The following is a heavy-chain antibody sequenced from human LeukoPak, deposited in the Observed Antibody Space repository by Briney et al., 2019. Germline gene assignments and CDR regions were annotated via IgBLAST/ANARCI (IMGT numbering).Heavy chain of an antibody. J-gene: IGHJ6*04. D-gene: IGHD3-10*02. CDR2: SSSSGSTI. Sequence: GGSLRLSCAASGFTFSSYEMNWVRQAPGKGMEWVSYSSSSGSTIYYADSVKGRFTISRDNAKNSLYLQMNSLRAEDTAVYYCAELGITMIGGVWGKGTTVTISS. V-gene: IGHV3-48*03. CDR1: GFTFSSYE. CDR3: AELGITMIGGV.